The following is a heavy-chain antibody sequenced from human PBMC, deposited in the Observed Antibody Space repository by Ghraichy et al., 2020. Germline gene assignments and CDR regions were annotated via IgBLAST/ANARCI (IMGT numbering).Heavy chain of an antibody. CDR2: ISYDGSNK. Sequence: GGSLRLSCAASGFTFSSYGMHWVRQAPGKGLEWVAVISYDGSNKYYADSVKGRFTISRDNSKNTLYLQMNSLRAEDTAVYYCAKDHRYCTNGVCPLTNYYYYYGMDVWGQGTTVTVSS. D-gene: IGHD2-8*01. J-gene: IGHJ6*02. V-gene: IGHV3-30*18. CDR3: AKDHRYCTNGVCPLTNYYYYYGMDV. CDR1: GFTFSSYG.